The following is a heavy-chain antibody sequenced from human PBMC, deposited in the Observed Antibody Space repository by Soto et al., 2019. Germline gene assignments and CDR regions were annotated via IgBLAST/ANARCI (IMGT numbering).Heavy chain of an antibody. D-gene: IGHD3-10*01. J-gene: IGHJ6*02. Sequence: GGSLRLSCAASGFTFSSYAMHWVRQAPGKGLEWVAVISYDGSNKYYADSVKGRFTISRDNSKNTLYLQMNSLRAEDTAVYYCASGVVLGSGSYPNPYGMDVWGQGTTVTVSS. CDR2: ISYDGSNK. CDR3: ASGVVLGSGSYPNPYGMDV. V-gene: IGHV3-30-3*01. CDR1: GFTFSSYA.